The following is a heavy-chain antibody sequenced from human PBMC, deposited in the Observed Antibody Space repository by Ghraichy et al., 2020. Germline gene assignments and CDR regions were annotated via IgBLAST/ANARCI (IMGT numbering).Heavy chain of an antibody. J-gene: IGHJ6*02. CDR2: ITSSSRTR. CDR1: GFTISSYS. CDR3: ARGSTVVRFYYYDGMDV. D-gene: IGHD4-23*01. V-gene: IGHV3-48*02. Sequence: GGSLRLSCVGSGFTISSYSMNWVRQSPGKGLEWVSYITSSSRTRFYADSVKGRFTISRDNAQNSLYLQMNSLTDEDTAVYYCARGSTVVRFYYYDGMDVWGQGTTVTVSS.